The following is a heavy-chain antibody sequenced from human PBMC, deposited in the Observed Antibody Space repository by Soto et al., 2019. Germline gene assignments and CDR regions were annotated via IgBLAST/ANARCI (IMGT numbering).Heavy chain of an antibody. CDR2: IYYSGST. D-gene: IGHD1-26*01. CDR3: ARGVGATH. V-gene: IGHV4-61*01. Sequence: QVQLQESGPGLVKPSETLSLTCTVSGGSVSSGSYYWGWIRQPPGKGLGWIGYIYYSGSTNYNPSLKSRVTISVDTSKNQFSLKLSSVTAADTAVYYCARGVGATHWGQGTLVTVSS. CDR1: GGSVSSGSYY. J-gene: IGHJ4*02.